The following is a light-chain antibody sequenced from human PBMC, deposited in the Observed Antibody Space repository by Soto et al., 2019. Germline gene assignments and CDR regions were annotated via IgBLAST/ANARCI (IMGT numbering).Light chain of an antibody. CDR1: SSNIGGTNY. V-gene: IGLV1-47*02. CDR2: SNN. CDR3: ASWDDRLGAVI. J-gene: IGLJ2*01. Sequence: QSVLTQPPSASGTRGQKVFISWSGSSSNIGGTNYAYWYQQLPGAAPKLLMHSNNLRPSGVPERISGSKFGTAASLAISGLRSEDEAVYYCASWDDRLGAVIFGGGTKVTVL.